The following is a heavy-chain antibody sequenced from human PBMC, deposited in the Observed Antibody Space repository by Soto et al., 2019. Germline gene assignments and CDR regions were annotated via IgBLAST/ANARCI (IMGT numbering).Heavy chain of an antibody. CDR1: GGSMSSYY. V-gene: IGHV4-4*07. CDR2: IYTSGSI. CDR3: AGDQGYYYDGSDG. J-gene: IGHJ6*02. Sequence: QVQLQESGPGLVKPSETLSLTCSVSGGSMSSYYWSWVRQPAGKGLQWLGHIYTSGSIVYNPSLKRRVPMSLATSKNQFSGRLSSVTAADTAVYFCAGDQGYYYDGSDGWGQGTTVTVSS.